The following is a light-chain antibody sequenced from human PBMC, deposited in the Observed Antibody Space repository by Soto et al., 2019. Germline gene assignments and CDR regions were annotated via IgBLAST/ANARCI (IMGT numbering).Light chain of an antibody. J-gene: IGKJ4*01. CDR1: QSVSSTY. Sequence: EVVLTQSPDTLSLSPGERATLYCRASQSVSSTYLAWYQQKPGQAPRLLIYGASSRATGIPDRFSGSGSATDFTLTISRLEPEDFAVYYCQQYGSSPLLTFGGGTKVEIK. V-gene: IGKV3-20*01. CDR3: QQYGSSPLLT. CDR2: GAS.